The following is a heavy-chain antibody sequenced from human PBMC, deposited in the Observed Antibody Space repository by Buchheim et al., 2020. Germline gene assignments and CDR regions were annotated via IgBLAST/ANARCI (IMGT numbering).Heavy chain of an antibody. Sequence: EVQLVESGGGLVLPGGSLRLSCAVAGFTFSSFEMNWVRQAPGKGLEWVSYISSSGSTKYYADSVKGRFTISRDNAEQSMYLQMNSLRVEDTAAYYCASLKGRTGTGYGMDVWGQGTT. V-gene: IGHV3-48*03. CDR1: GFTFSSFE. D-gene: IGHD1-1*01. CDR3: ASLKGRTGTGYGMDV. CDR2: ISSSGSTK. J-gene: IGHJ6*02.